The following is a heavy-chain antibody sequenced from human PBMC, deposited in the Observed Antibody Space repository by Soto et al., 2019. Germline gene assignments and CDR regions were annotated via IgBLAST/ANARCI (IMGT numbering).Heavy chain of an antibody. CDR3: ARGIVVRGVIGHFDY. V-gene: IGHV3-21*01. CDR1: GFTFSSYS. Sequence: GGSLRLSCAGSGFTFSSYSMNWVRQAPGKGLEWVSSISSSSSYIYYADSVKGRFTISRDNAKNSLYLQMNSLRAEDMAVYYCARGIVVRGVIGHFDYWGQGTLVTVSS. CDR2: ISSSSSYI. D-gene: IGHD3-10*01. J-gene: IGHJ4*02.